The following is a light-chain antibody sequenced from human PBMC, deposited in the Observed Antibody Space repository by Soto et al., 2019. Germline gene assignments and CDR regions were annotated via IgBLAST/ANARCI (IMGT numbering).Light chain of an antibody. J-gene: IGLJ2*01. CDR3: AAWDDSLVV. CDR2: SNN. V-gene: IGLV1-44*01. Sequence: QSVLTQPPSASGTPGQRVTISCSGSSSNIGSNTVNWYQQLPGTPPKLLIYSNNQRPSGVPDRFSGSKSGTSASLAISGLQSEDEADYYCAAWDDSLVVFGGGTKLTVL. CDR1: SSNIGSNT.